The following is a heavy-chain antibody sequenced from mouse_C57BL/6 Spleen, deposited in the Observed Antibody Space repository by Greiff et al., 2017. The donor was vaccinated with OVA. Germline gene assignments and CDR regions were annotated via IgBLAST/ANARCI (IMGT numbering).Heavy chain of an antibody. J-gene: IGHJ3*01. CDR2: ISYDGSN. V-gene: IGHV3-6*01. CDR1: GFSITSGYY. CDR3: ARDDYDRFAY. Sequence: DVQLVESGPGLVKPSQSLSLTCSVTGFSITSGYYWNWIRQFPGNKLEWMGYISYDGSNNYNPSLKNRISITRDTSKNQFFLKLNSVTTEDTATYYCARDDYDRFAYWGQGTLVTVSA. D-gene: IGHD2-4*01.